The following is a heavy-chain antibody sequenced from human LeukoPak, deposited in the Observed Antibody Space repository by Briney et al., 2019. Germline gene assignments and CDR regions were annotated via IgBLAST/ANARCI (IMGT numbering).Heavy chain of an antibody. J-gene: IGHJ5*02. V-gene: IGHV1-18*01. Sequence: ASVKVSCKASGYTFTSYGISWVRQAPGQGLEWMGWISAYNGNTNYAQKLQGRVTMTTDTSTSTAYMELRSLKSDDTAVYYCASSGYDLNWFDPWGQGTLVTVSS. D-gene: IGHD5-12*01. CDR1: GYTFTSYG. CDR2: ISAYNGNT. CDR3: ASSGYDLNWFDP.